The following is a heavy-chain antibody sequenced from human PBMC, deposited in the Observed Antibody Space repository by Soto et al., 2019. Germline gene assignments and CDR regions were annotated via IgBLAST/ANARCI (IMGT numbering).Heavy chain of an antibody. CDR1: GGTFSSYA. D-gene: IGHD4-17*01. V-gene: IGHV1-69*13. J-gene: IGHJ3*02. Sequence: ASVKVSCKASGGTFSSYAISWVRQAPGQGLEWMGGIIPIFGTANYAQKFQGRVTITADESTSTAYMELSSLRSEDTAVYYCARVDYGANYGAGAFDIWGQGTLVTV. CDR2: IIPIFGTA. CDR3: ARVDYGANYGAGAFDI.